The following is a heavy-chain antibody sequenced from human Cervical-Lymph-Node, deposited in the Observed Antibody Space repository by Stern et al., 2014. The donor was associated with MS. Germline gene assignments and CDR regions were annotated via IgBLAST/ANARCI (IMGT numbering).Heavy chain of an antibody. Sequence: EVQLVQSGGGLVQPGRSLRLSCAASGFTFDDYVMHWVRQAPGKGLAWVSGISWNSASIGYADSVKGRFTISRDNAKNSLYLQMNSLRAEDTALYYCAKDRNSSGWFFATWGQGTLVTVSS. CDR1: GFTFDDYV. V-gene: IGHV3-9*01. CDR2: ISWNSASI. D-gene: IGHD6-19*01. CDR3: AKDRNSSGWFFAT. J-gene: IGHJ5*02.